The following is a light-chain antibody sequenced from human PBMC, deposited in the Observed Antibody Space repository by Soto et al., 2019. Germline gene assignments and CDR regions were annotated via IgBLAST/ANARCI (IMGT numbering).Light chain of an antibody. CDR3: QPYNSYSRT. CDR2: DAS. Sequence: DIQMTQSPSTLSASVGDRVTITCRASQSISNWLAWYQQKPGKAPKLLINDASSLERGVPSRFSGSGSGTEFTLTISSLQPDDFATYYCQPYNSYSRTFGQGTNVELK. J-gene: IGKJ1*01. V-gene: IGKV1-5*01. CDR1: QSISNW.